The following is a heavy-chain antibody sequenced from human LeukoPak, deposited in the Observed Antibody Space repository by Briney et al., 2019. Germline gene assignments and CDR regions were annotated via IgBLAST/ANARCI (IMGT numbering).Heavy chain of an antibody. J-gene: IGHJ3*02. Sequence: GESLKISCKGSGYSFTSYWTGWVRQMPGKGLEWMGIIYPGDSDTRYSPSFQGQVTISADKSISTAYLQWSSLKASDTAMCYCARQRYGDYDRGAFDIWGQGTVVTVSS. D-gene: IGHD4-17*01. CDR2: IYPGDSDT. CDR1: GYSFTSYW. V-gene: IGHV5-51*01. CDR3: ARQRYGDYDRGAFDI.